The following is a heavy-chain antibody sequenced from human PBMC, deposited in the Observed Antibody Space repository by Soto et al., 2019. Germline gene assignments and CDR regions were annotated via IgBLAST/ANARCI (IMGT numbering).Heavy chain of an antibody. V-gene: IGHV3-33*01. J-gene: IGHJ6*02. CDR1: GFTFSSYG. D-gene: IGHD2-15*01. Sequence: GGSLRLSCAASGFTFSSYGMHWVRQAPGKGLEWVAVIWYDGSNKYYADSVKGRFTISRDNSKNTLYLQMNSLRAEDTAVYYCARDLVRYCSGGSCPKGGGMDVWGQGTTVTVSS. CDR2: IWYDGSNK. CDR3: ARDLVRYCSGGSCPKGGGMDV.